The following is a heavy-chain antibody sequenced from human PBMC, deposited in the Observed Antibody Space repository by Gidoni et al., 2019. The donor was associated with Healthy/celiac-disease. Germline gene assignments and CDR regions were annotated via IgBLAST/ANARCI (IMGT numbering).Heavy chain of an antibody. D-gene: IGHD4-17*01. V-gene: IGHV3-74*01. CDR1: GFTFSSYW. CDR3: ARAPLPYA. CDR2: INRDGSST. Sequence: DVQLVESGGGLVQAGGSLGLSGAASGFTFSSYWMHWVRHAPGKGPVCVTRINRDGSSTSYADSVKGRFTISRDNAKNTLYLQMNSLRAEDTAVYYCARAPLPYAWGQGTLVTVSS. J-gene: IGHJ5*02.